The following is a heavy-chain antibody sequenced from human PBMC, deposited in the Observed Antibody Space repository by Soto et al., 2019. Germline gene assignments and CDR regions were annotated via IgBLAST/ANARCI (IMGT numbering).Heavy chain of an antibody. CDR3: AREGSLGRWLQPLDY. CDR2: IHYNGNT. Sequence: PSETLSLTCTVSGDSISSYSWIWIRQPPGKGLEWIGNIHYNGNTKYNPSLKSRVTMSVDTSKNQFSLKLISVTAADTSVYYCAREGSLGRWLQPLDYWGQGTLVTVS. V-gene: IGHV4-59*01. CDR1: GDSISSYS. D-gene: IGHD5-12*01. J-gene: IGHJ4*02.